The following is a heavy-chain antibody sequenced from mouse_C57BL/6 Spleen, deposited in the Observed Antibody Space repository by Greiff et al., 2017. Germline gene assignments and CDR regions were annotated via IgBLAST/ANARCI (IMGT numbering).Heavy chain of an antibody. CDR1: GYTFTEYT. V-gene: IGHV1-62-2*01. Sequence: QVQLQQSGAELVKPGASVKLSCKASGYTFTEYTIHWVKQRSGQGLEWIGWFYPGGGSIKYNEKFKDKATLTADKSSSTAYMELSRLTSEDSAVYCCARHEDDRDDWYFEGWGTGTTVTAST. CDR2: FYPGGGSI. D-gene: IGHD3-3*01. CDR3: ARHEDDRDDWYFEG. J-gene: IGHJ1*03.